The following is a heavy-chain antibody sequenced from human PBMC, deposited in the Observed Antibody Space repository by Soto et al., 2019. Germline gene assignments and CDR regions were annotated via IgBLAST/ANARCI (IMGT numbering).Heavy chain of an antibody. V-gene: IGHV3-30*18. CDR3: AKESTVVVSDIGAWYFDL. CDR1: GFTFSSYG. Sequence: QVQLVESGGGVVQPGRSLRLSCAASGFTFSSYGMHWVRQAPGKGLEWVAVISYDGSNKYYADSVTGRFTISRDNSKNTLYLQMNSLRAADTAVDDCAKESTVVVSDIGAWYFDLWGRGTLVTVSS. CDR2: ISYDGSNK. J-gene: IGHJ2*01. D-gene: IGHD2-21*02.